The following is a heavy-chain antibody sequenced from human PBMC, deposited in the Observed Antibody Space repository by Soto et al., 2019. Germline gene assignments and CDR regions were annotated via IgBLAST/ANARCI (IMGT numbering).Heavy chain of an antibody. Sequence: SVKVSCKASGGTFSSYTISWVRQAPGQGLEWMGRIIPILGIANYAQKFQGRVTITADKSTSTAYMELSSLRSEDTAVYYCAREVTGTTGAGAFDIWGQGTMVTVSS. CDR1: GGTFSSYT. D-gene: IGHD1-20*01. CDR3: AREVTGTTGAGAFDI. V-gene: IGHV1-69*04. J-gene: IGHJ3*02. CDR2: IIPILGIA.